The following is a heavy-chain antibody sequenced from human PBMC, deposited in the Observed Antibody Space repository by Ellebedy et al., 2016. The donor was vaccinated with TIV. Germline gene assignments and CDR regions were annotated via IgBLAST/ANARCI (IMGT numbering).Heavy chain of an antibody. J-gene: IGHJ4*02. CDR1: GGYFGNSA. V-gene: IGHV1-69*13. CDR3: AKSAPYSSGFPYYFDL. CDR2: FIPFFGTT. D-gene: IGHD6-19*01. Sequence: AASVKVSCKASGGYFGNSAISWVRQAPGQGLEWMGVFIPFFGTTNYAQKFQGRVTISADGSTDTAYMEMTSLTSEDTAVYYCAKSAPYSSGFPYYFDLWGQGTLVTVSS.